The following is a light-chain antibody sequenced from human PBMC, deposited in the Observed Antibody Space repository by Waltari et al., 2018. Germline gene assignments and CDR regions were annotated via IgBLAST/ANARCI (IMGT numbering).Light chain of an antibody. J-gene: IGLJ1*01. V-gene: IGLV3-10*01. CDR2: EDT. Sequence: SYELTQTPSVSVSPGQTARITCSGHEFPRKYAYWFQQKSGQAPRLVLYEDTKRPSGIPERVYGSSSGTVATLTITGDQVDDEADYYGYSSDSTGLRVFGGGTTVVVL. CDR1: EFPRKY. CDR3: YSSDSTGLRV.